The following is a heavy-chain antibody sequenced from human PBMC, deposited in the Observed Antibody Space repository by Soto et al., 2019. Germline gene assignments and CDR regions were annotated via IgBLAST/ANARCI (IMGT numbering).Heavy chain of an antibody. CDR3: ASVPPAYTSRLDP. J-gene: IGHJ5*02. Sequence: QVQLQESGPGMVKPSGTLSLTCAVSGGSISSSNWWSWVRQPPGKGLEWIGEIYHSGATNYNPSLESRVTISLDKSKNHFSLQLTSATAADTAVYYCASVPPAYTSRLDPWGQGILVSVSS. V-gene: IGHV4-4*02. CDR1: GGSISSSNW. D-gene: IGHD1-1*01. CDR2: IYHSGAT.